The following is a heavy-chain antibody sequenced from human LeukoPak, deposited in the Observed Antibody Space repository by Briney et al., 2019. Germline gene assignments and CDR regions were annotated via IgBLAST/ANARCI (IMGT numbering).Heavy chain of an antibody. Sequence: GGSLRLSCAASGFTFSDHHLDWVRQAPGKGLEWVGRIRNKANSYTTEYAASVKGRFTISRDDSKNSVYLQMKSLKTEDTAVYYCARPGRFDSSGYSLDDFDIRGQGTMVTVSS. J-gene: IGHJ3*02. CDR1: GFTFSDHH. V-gene: IGHV3-72*01. CDR2: IRNKANSYTT. D-gene: IGHD3-22*01. CDR3: ARPGRFDSSGYSLDDFDI.